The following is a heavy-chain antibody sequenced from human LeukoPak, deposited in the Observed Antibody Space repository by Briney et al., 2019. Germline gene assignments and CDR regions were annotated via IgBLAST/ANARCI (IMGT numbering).Heavy chain of an antibody. CDR3: AGGGDNNAFDI. V-gene: IGHV4-38-2*01. D-gene: IGHD2-21*02. Sequence: SETLSLTCAVSGYSISSGYYWGWIRQSPGKGLEWIGTISHSGSTYYNPSLKSRVTISVDRSKNQFSLNLSSVTAADTAVYYCAGGGDNNAFDIWGQGTMVTVSS. J-gene: IGHJ3*02. CDR2: ISHSGST. CDR1: GYSISSGYY.